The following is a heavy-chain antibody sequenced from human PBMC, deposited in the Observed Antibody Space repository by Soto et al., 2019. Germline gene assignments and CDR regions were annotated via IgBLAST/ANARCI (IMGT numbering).Heavy chain of an antibody. CDR2: ISYDGSNK. V-gene: IGHV3-30*03. CDR3: ARYSGYDPRAGHFHY. D-gene: IGHD5-12*01. J-gene: IGHJ4*02. CDR1: GFTFSSYG. Sequence: QVQLVESGGGVVQPGRSLRLSCAASGFTFSSYGMHWVRQAPGKGLEWVAVISYDGSNKYYADSVKGRFTISRDNSKNTLYLQMNSLRAEDTAVYYCARYSGYDPRAGHFHYWGQGTLVTVSS.